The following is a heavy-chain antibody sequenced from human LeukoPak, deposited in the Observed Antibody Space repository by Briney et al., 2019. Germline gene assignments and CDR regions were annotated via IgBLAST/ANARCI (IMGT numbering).Heavy chain of an antibody. CDR3: ARARRDRYTDEDFLH. D-gene: IGHD2-2*02. CDR1: GFTFNRYT. Sequence: GGSLRLSCAASGFTFNRYTMNWVRQAPGKGLEWVSSISGGSEYIYYADSVKGRFTISRDNAKNSLYLQMNSLRVEDTAVYYCARARRDRYTDEDFLHWGQGTLLTVSS. CDR2: ISGGSEYI. J-gene: IGHJ1*01. V-gene: IGHV3-21*01.